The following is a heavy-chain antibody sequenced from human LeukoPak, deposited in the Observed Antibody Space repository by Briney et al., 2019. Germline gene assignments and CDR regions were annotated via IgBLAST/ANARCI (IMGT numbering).Heavy chain of an antibody. V-gene: IGHV4-34*01. CDR1: GGSFSGYY. CDR3: ARGRGHGSGSYYNPRYWYFDL. D-gene: IGHD3-10*01. J-gene: IGHJ2*01. Sequence: SETLSLTCAVYGGSFSGYYWSWIRQPPGKGLEWIGETNHSGSTNYNPSLKSRVTISVDTSKNQFSLELSSVTASDTAVYYCARGRGHGSGSYYNPRYWYFDLWGRGTLVTVSS. CDR2: TNHSGST.